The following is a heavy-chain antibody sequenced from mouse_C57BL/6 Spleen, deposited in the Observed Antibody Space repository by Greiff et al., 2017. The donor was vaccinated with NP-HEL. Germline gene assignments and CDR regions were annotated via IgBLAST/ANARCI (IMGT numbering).Heavy chain of an antibody. V-gene: IGHV14-2*01. Sequence: VQLKQSGAELVKPGASVKLSCTASGFNIKDYYMHWVKQRTEQGLEWIGRIDPEDGDTKYAPKFQGKATITADTSSNTAYLQLSSLTSEDTAVYYCARGGNGGHYFDYWGQGTTLTVSS. CDR3: ARGGNGGHYFDY. CDR1: GFNIKDYY. CDR2: IDPEDGDT. D-gene: IGHD1-1*02. J-gene: IGHJ2*01.